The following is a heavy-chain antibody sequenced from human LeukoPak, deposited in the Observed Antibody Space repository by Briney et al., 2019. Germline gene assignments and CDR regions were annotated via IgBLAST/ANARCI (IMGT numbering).Heavy chain of an antibody. Sequence: ASVKLSCNASNYTFSDYTINWVRQAPGQGLEWMGWISPKIGDTNPAQRFQGRVTMTTETSTTTAYMDLRNLTSDDTAVYFCARGPLYGDYYCDFWGQGTLVTVSS. D-gene: IGHD4-17*01. CDR1: NYTFSDYT. J-gene: IGHJ4*02. CDR2: ISPKIGDT. CDR3: ARGPLYGDYYCDF. V-gene: IGHV1-18*01.